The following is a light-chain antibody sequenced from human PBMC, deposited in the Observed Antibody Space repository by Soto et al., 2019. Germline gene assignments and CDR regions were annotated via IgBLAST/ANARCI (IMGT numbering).Light chain of an antibody. J-gene: IGLJ1*01. CDR3: SSYTGSSTPPYV. CDR2: EVS. CDR1: SNDVGGYNY. V-gene: IGLV2-14*01. Sequence: QSALTQPASVSGSPGQSITISCTGTSNDVGGYNYVSWYQQHPGKAPKLMIYEVSNRPSGVSNRFSGSKSGNTASLTISGLQAEDEADYYCSSYTGSSTPPYVLGTGTKVIVL.